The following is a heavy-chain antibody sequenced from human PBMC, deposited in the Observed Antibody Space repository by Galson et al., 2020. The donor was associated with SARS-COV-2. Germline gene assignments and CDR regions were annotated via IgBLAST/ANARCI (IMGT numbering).Heavy chain of an antibody. V-gene: IGHV1-24*01. J-gene: IGHJ3*02. CDR1: GYTLTELS. D-gene: IGHD2-15*01. CDR2: FDPEDGET. CDR3: ATMRTPERIYDAFDI. Sequence: ASVPVSCKVSGYTLTELSMHWVRPAPGKGLEWMGGFDPEDGETIYAQKFQGRVTMTEETSTDTAYMELSSLRSEDTAVYYCATMRTPERIYDAFDIWGQGTMVTVSS.